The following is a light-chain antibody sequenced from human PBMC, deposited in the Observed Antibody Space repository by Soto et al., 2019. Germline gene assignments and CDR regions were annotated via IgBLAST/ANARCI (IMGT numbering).Light chain of an antibody. Sequence: RLTYPPFTMTESVGELVTLTCRASKSISNWLAWYQQKPGTAPKLLIYHASILETAVPSRFSGSGSGTEFTLTICSLQPDDFATYYCQQYNSYSAGFGEGTKVDIK. V-gene: IGKV1-5*01. CDR1: KSISNW. CDR3: QQYNSYSAG. J-gene: IGKJ1*01. CDR2: HAS.